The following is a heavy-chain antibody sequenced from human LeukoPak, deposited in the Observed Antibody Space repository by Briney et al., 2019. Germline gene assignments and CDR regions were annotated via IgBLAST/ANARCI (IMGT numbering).Heavy chain of an antibody. V-gene: IGHV3-30*02. CDR3: AKDRADCSSTSCYGRDYYYMDV. Sequence: GGSLRLSCAASGFTFSSYGMHWVRQAPGKGLEWVAFIRYDGSNKYYADSVKGRFTISRDNSKNTLYLQMNSLRAEDTAVYYCAKDRADCSSTSCYGRDYYYMDVWGKGTTVTVSS. D-gene: IGHD2-2*01. CDR2: IRYDGSNK. J-gene: IGHJ6*03. CDR1: GFTFSSYG.